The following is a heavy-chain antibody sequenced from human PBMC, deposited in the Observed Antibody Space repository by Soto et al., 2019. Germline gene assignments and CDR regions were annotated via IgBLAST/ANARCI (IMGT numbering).Heavy chain of an antibody. CDR2: INPNGGST. CDR3: ARSLLQGDF. J-gene: IGHJ4*02. V-gene: IGHV1-46*03. Sequence: QVQLLQSGAEVKKPGASVKVSCKASGYTFIHYYIHWVRQAPGQGLEWMAIINPNGGSTNYAQKFRGRVTVTSDTSTTTVSMELNSLGSDDTAVYFCARSLLQGDFWGQGTLVTVSS. CDR1: GYTFIHYY. D-gene: IGHD2-21*01.